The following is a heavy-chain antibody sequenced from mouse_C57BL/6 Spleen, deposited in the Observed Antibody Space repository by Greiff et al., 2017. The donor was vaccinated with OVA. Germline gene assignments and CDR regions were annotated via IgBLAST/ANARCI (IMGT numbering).Heavy chain of an antibody. V-gene: IGHV3-6*01. CDR1: GYSIPSGYY. D-gene: IGHD2-4*01. CDR3: ARRVDYDYFDY. Sequence: EVKLEESGPGLVKPSQSLSLTCSVTGYSIPSGYYWNWIRQFPGNKLEWMGYISYDGSNNYNPSLKNRISITRDTSKNQFFLKLNSVTTEDTATYYCARRVDYDYFDYWGQGTTLTVSS. J-gene: IGHJ2*01. CDR2: ISYDGSN.